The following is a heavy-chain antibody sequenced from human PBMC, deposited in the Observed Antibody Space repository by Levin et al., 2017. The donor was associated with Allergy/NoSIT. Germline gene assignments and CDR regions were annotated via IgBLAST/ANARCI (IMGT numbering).Heavy chain of an antibody. CDR1: GFAFSNYG. V-gene: IGHV3-30*03. CDR2: ITSDGSHK. J-gene: IGHJ4*02. D-gene: IGHD1-26*01. CDR3: AALGSFDF. Sequence: GGSLRLSCRASGFAFSNYGVHWVRQAPDKGLEWVAIITSDGSHKYYGDSAQGRFTISRDNSRNTLYLQMNNLRVDDTAVYLCAALGSFDFWGQGTLVSVST.